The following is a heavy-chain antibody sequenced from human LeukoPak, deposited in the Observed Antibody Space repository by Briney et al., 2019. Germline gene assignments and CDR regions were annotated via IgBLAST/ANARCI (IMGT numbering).Heavy chain of an antibody. V-gene: IGHV1-69*04. Sequence: SSVKVSCKASGGTFSSYAISWVRQAPGQGLEWMGRIIPILGIANYAQKFQGRVTITADKSTSTAYMELSSLRSEDTAVYYCARDDPRYCSSTSCYDSGPASSWFDPWGQGTLVTVSS. J-gene: IGHJ5*02. CDR3: ARDDPRYCSSTSCYDSGPASSWFDP. CDR1: GGTFSSYA. CDR2: IIPILGIA. D-gene: IGHD2-2*01.